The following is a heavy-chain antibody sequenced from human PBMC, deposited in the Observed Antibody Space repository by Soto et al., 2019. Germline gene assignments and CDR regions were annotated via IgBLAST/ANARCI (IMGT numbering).Heavy chain of an antibody. Sequence: QITLKESGPSPVKPTQTLTVTCTFSGFSLSNSGVGVAWIRQPPGKALEWLALIYGDNDKRYSPSLKTRLTITKDPSKNQVVLTMTNMDPVDTATYYCARCTLHDYGDYDPGTSHVFDSWGQGTLVTVSS. D-gene: IGHD4-17*01. CDR1: GFSLSNSGVG. CDR2: IYGDNDK. V-gene: IGHV2-5*02. J-gene: IGHJ4*02. CDR3: ARCTLHDYGDYDPGTSHVFDS.